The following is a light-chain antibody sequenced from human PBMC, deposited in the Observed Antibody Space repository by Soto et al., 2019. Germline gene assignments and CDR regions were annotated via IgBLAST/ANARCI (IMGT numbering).Light chain of an antibody. CDR2: GAS. J-gene: IGKJ1*01. CDR1: QSVSSSY. V-gene: IGKV3-20*01. CDR3: QQYNNWPPT. Sequence: IVLTQSPGTLSLSPGERATLSCRASQSVSSSYLAWYQQKPGQAPRLLIYGASSRATGIPDRFSGSGSGTDFTLTISSLQSEDFAVYYCQQYNNWPPTFGQGTKVDIK.